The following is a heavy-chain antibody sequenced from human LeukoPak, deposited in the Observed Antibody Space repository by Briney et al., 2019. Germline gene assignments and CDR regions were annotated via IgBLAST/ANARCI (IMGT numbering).Heavy chain of an antibody. V-gene: IGHV3-48*03. J-gene: IGHJ5*02. Sequence: GGSLRLSCAASGFTFSSYEMNWVRQAPGKGLEWVSYISGSDNTIYYADSVKGRFTISRDNAKNSLYLQMNSLRAEDTAVYYCASAAQPGFDPWGQGTLVTVSS. CDR2: ISGSDNTI. D-gene: IGHD2-15*01. CDR3: ASAAQPGFDP. CDR1: GFTFSSYE.